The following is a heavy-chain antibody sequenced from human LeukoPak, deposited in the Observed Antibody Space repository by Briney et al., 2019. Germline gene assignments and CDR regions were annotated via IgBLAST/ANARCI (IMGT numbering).Heavy chain of an antibody. V-gene: IGHV3-66*01. CDR2: IYSGGST. CDR1: GFTVSSNY. J-gene: IGHJ4*02. Sequence: QTGGSLRLSCAASGFTVSSNYMSWVRQAPGKGLEWVSVIYSGGSTYYADSVKGRFTISRDNSKNTLYLQMNSLRAEDTAVYYCARVGTARGILIDYWGQGTLVTVSS. CDR3: ARVGTARGILIDY. D-gene: IGHD1/OR15-1a*01.